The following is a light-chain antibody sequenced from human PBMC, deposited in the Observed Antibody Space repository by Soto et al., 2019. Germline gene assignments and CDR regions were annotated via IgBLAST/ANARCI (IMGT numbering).Light chain of an antibody. J-gene: IGKJ2*01. V-gene: IGKV3-20*01. CDR1: QSVSSNY. Sequence: EIVLARSSGTLSLSPGARATLSCRASQSVSSNYFAWYQQKPGQAPRLLIYGASSRATGIPDRFSGSGSGTDFTLTISRLEPEDFAVYYCQQYGSSPPYTLGQGTKV. CDR3: QQYGSSPPYT. CDR2: GAS.